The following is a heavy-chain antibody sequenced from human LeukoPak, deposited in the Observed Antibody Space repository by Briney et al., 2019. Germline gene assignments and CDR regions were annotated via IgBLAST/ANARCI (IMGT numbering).Heavy chain of an antibody. CDR2: IYPGDSDT. D-gene: IGHD3-22*01. CDR3: ARGYYSSGYYYGY. J-gene: IGHJ4*02. CDR1: GYRFTSYW. V-gene: IGHV5-51*01. Sequence: GESLKISCKGSGYRFTSYWIGWVRQMPGKGLEWMGIIYPGDSDTRYSPSFQGQVTISADKSISTAYLQWSSLKASDTAMYYCARGYYSSGYYYGYWGQGTLVTVSS.